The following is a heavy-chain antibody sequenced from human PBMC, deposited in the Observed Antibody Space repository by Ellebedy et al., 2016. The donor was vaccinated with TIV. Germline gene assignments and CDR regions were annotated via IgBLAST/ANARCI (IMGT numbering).Heavy chain of an antibody. V-gene: IGHV3-7*01. CDR1: GLTFSRFW. CDR2: INQDGSAG. Sequence: GGSLRLSCAASGLTFSRFWMIWVRQAPGKGLEWVANINQDGSAGYYVDSVKGRFTISSDNAKNSLYLQMKSLRAEDTAVYYCAGPAAVGTKAFDYWGQGTLVTVSS. J-gene: IGHJ4*02. D-gene: IGHD6-13*01. CDR3: AGPAAVGTKAFDY.